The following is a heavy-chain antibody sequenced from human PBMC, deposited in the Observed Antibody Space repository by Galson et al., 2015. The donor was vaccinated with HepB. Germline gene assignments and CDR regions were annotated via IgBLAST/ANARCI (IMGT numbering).Heavy chain of an antibody. V-gene: IGHV3-23*01. CDR2: ISGTAGTT. J-gene: IGHJ4*02. CDR1: GFPFSSYA. D-gene: IGHD5-18*01. Sequence: LRLSCAASGFPFSSYAMTWVRQAPGKGLEWVSSISGTAGTTHYADSVKGRFTISRDNFKNTFYLQMNSLRAKDTAVYYCAKSQRGYTSAIDFDFWGQGTLVTVSS. CDR3: AKSQRGYTSAIDFDF.